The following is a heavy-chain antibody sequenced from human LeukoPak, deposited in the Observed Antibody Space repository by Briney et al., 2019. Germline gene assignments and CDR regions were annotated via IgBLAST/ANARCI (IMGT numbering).Heavy chain of an antibody. CDR1: GFTFSSYG. V-gene: IGHV3-30*03. J-gene: IGHJ4*02. CDR3: ASGYSGYDFRD. CDR2: ISYDGSNK. D-gene: IGHD5-12*01. Sequence: GGSLRLSCAASGFTFSSYGMHWVRQAPGKGLEWVAVISYDGSNKYYADSVKGRFTISRDNSKNTLYLQMNSLRAEDTAVYYCASGYSGYDFRDWGQGTLVTVSS.